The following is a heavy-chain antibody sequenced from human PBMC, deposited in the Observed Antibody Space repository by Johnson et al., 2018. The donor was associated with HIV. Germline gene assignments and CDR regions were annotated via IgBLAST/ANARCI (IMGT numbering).Heavy chain of an antibody. J-gene: IGHJ3*02. Sequence: QLVESGGGLVKPGGSLRLSCAASGFTFNDYYMSWIRQAPGKGLEWVSYISSSGSTIYYAASVKGRFTISRDNAKNTLYLQMNSLRAEDTAVYYCAKDRVRWGPLDAFDIWGQGTMVTVSS. D-gene: IGHD3-3*01. CDR3: AKDRVRWGPLDAFDI. V-gene: IGHV3-11*01. CDR2: ISSSGSTI. CDR1: GFTFNDYY.